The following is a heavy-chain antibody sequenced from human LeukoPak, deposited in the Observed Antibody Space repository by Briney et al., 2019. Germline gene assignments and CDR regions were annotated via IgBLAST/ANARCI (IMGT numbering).Heavy chain of an antibody. CDR3: ARARSNYYDSSGCLARAKYYYYYYGMDV. D-gene: IGHD3-22*01. CDR2: MNPNSGNT. V-gene: IGHV1-8*02. CDR1: GYTFTSYY. J-gene: IGHJ6*02. Sequence: ASVKVSCKASGYTFTSYYMHWVRQAPGQGLEWMGWMNPNSGNTGYAQKFQGRVTMTRNTSISTAYMELSSLRSEDTAVYYCARARSNYYDSSGCLARAKYYYYYYGMDVWGQGTTVTVSS.